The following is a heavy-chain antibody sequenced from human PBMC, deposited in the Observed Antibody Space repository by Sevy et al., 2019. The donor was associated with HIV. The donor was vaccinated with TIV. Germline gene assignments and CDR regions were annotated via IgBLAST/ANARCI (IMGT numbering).Heavy chain of an antibody. CDR2: ILFDGSVK. D-gene: IGHD6-13*01. V-gene: IGHV3-30*04. CDR3: ASVHSNRWAGPGH. Sequence: GGYLRLSCAASGFTFNNYALHWVRQAPGKGLEWLTVILFDGSVKSADSVKGRFTISRDISKNMLSLQMNSLRAEDTAVYYCASVHSNRWAGPGHWGQGTLVTVSS. CDR1: GFTFNNYA. J-gene: IGHJ4*02.